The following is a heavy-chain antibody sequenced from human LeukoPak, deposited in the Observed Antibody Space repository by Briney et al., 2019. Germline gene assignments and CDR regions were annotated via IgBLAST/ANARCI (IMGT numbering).Heavy chain of an antibody. Sequence: PSETLSLTCTVSGGSISSYHWSWIRQPPGKGLEWIGYIYYGGSTNYNPSLKSRVTISVDTSKNQFSLKLSSVTAADTAVYYCARDSSGYYWFDPWGQGTLVTVS. CDR3: ARDSSGYYWFDP. V-gene: IGHV4-59*01. D-gene: IGHD3-22*01. J-gene: IGHJ5*02. CDR2: IYYGGST. CDR1: GGSISSYH.